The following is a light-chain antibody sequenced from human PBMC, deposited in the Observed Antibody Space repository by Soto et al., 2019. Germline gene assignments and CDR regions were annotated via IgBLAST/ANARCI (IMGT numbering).Light chain of an antibody. J-gene: IGKJ5*01. CDR3: QQVNSYRPG. Sequence: DSQLTQSPSFLSASVGDRVTITCRASQGISTYLAWYQQKPGKAPKLLIYGASTLQSGVPSRFSGSGSGTEFTLTISSLQPEDSATYYCQQVNSYRPGVGQGTRLEIK. CDR1: QGISTY. CDR2: GAS. V-gene: IGKV1-9*01.